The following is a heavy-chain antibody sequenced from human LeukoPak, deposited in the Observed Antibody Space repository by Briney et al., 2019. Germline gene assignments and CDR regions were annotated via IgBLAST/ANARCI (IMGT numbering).Heavy chain of an antibody. D-gene: IGHD6-6*01. CDR2: INHSGST. Sequence: SETLSLSCADYGGSFSGYYWSWIRQPPGKGLEWIGEINHSGSTNYNPSLKSRVTISVDTSKNQFSLKLSSVTAADTAVYYCARGASSSPYYYYYYYMDVWGKGTTVTVSS. V-gene: IGHV4-34*01. J-gene: IGHJ6*03. CDR1: GGSFSGYY. CDR3: ARGASSSPYYYYYYYMDV.